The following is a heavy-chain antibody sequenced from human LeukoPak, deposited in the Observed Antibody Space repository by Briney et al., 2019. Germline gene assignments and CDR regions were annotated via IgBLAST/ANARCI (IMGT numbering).Heavy chain of an antibody. CDR2: ISWNSGSI. V-gene: IGHV3-9*01. J-gene: IGHJ6*02. D-gene: IGHD2-15*01. CDR3: AKDMGLRRPCSGGSCYRGHYYYYYGMDV. CDR1: GFTFDDYA. Sequence: GGSLRLSCAASGFTFDDYAMHWVRQAPGKGLEWVSVISWNSGSIGYADSVKGRFTISRDNAKNYLYLQMNSLRAEDTALYSCAKDMGLRRPCSGGSCYRGHYYYYYGMDVWGQGTTVTVSS.